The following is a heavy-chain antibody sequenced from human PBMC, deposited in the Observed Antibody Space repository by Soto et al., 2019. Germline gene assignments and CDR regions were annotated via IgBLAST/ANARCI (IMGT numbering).Heavy chain of an antibody. Sequence: XESLTISGKGSGYSFTSYWISLVRQMRGKGLEWMGRIDPSDSYTNYSPSFQGHVTISADKSISTAYLQWSSLKASDTAMYYCARHFTVTYSNNWFDPWGQGTLVTVSS. D-gene: IGHD4-4*01. CDR3: ARHFTVTYSNNWFDP. CDR1: GYSFTSYW. J-gene: IGHJ5*02. V-gene: IGHV5-10-1*01. CDR2: IDPSDSYT.